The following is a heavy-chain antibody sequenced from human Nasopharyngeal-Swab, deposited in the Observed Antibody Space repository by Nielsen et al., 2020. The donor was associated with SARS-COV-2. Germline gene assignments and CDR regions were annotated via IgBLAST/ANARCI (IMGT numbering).Heavy chain of an antibody. D-gene: IGHD3-9*01. CDR3: ARVSPPLLTGPYYYYSMDV. CDR1: GFTFSDYY. J-gene: IGHJ6*02. CDR2: ISSSSSYT. Sequence: GESLRISCAASGFTFSDYYMSWIRQAPGKGLEWVSYISSSSSYTNYADSVKGRFTISRDNAKNSLYLQMNSLRAEDTAVYYCARVSPPLLTGPYYYYSMDVWGQGTTVTVSS. V-gene: IGHV3-11*06.